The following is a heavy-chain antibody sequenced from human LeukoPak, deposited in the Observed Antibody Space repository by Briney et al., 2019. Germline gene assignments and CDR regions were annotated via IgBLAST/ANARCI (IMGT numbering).Heavy chain of an antibody. D-gene: IGHD3-10*01. V-gene: IGHV3-21*04. CDR2: ISSSSSYI. CDR1: GFTFSSYS. Sequence: GGSLRLSCAASGFTFSSYSMNWVRQAPGKGLEWVSSISSSSSYIYYADSVKGRFTISRDNTKNTLYLQMNSLRAEDTAVYYCAKERSYWYMDVWGKGTTVTISS. CDR3: AKERSYWYMDV. J-gene: IGHJ6*03.